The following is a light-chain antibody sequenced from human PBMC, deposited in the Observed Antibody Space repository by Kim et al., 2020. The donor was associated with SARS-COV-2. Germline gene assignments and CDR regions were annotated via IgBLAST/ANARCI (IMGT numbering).Light chain of an antibody. CDR1: QSVAGNH. V-gene: IGKV3-20*01. Sequence: LSPGERATLSCRASQSVAGNHLAWFKQKPGQAPRLLIYGTSSRATGIPDRFSASESGTDFTLTISRLEPEDFAVYYCQQYDRSPYTFGQGTKLEI. J-gene: IGKJ2*01. CDR3: QQYDRSPYT. CDR2: GTS.